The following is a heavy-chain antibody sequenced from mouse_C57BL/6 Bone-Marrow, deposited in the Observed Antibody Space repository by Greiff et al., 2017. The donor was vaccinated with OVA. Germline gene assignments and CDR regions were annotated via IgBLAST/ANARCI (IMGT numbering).Heavy chain of an antibody. Sequence: EVHLVESGGGLVQPGGSLKLSCAASGFTFSDYGMAWVRQAPRKGPEWVAFISNLAYSIYYADTVTGRFTISRENAKNTLYLEMSSLRSEDTAMYYCARHGYYGSSYGYFDVWGTGTTVTVSS. CDR3: ARHGYYGSSYGYFDV. CDR1: GFTFSDYG. CDR2: ISNLAYSI. V-gene: IGHV5-15*01. J-gene: IGHJ1*03. D-gene: IGHD1-1*01.